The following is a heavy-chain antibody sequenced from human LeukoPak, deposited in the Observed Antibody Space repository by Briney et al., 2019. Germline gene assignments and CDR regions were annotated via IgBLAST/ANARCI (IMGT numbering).Heavy chain of an antibody. V-gene: IGHV1-3*01. CDR1: GYTLTDHD. J-gene: IGHJ4*02. CDR2: INPGNGKT. D-gene: IGHD6-19*01. Sequence: ASVKVSCKASGYTLTDHDIHWVRRAPGQRLEWMGWINPGNGKTKYSQKLQDRVTITRDTSATTAYMELSSLTYEDTAVYYCANWAGTPAGYFSGPLDFWGQGTLVTVSS. CDR3: ANWAGTPAGYFSGPLDF.